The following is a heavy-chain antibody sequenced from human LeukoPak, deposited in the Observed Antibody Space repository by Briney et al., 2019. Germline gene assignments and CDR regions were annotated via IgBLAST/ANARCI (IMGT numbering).Heavy chain of an antibody. CDR3: ASVLWFGDPPHY. V-gene: IGHV3-11*01. CDR2: ISSSGSTI. D-gene: IGHD3-10*01. CDR1: GFTLSHYY. Sequence: GGSLRLSCAAPGFTLSHYYMSWICQAPGKGLEWVSYISSSGSTIYYADSVKGRFTISRDNAKNSLYLQMNSLRAEDTAVYYCASVLWFGDPPHYWGQGTLVTVSS. J-gene: IGHJ4*02.